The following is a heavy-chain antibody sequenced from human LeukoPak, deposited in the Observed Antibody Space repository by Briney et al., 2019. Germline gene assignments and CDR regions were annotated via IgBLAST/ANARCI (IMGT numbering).Heavy chain of an antibody. CDR2: TYYKSRWSN. CDR1: GDSVSSNSAV. J-gene: IGHJ4*02. D-gene: IGHD2-2*01. V-gene: IGHV6-1*01. Sequence: SQTLSLTCAISGDSVSSNSAVWNWIRQSPSRGLEWLGRTYYKSRWSNNYAVSVKSRITINPDTSENQFSLQLNSVTPEDTAVYYCARGDQAFDYWGQGTLVTVSS. CDR3: ARGDQAFDY.